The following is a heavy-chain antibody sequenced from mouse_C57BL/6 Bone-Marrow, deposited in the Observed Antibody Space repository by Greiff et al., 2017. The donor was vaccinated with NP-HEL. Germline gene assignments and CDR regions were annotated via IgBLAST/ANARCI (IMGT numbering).Heavy chain of an antibody. D-gene: IGHD1-1*01. J-gene: IGHJ2*01. V-gene: IGHV1-76*01. CDR1: GYTFTAYY. CDR2: IYPGSGNT. Sequence: VQLQQSGAELVRPGASVKLSCKASGYTFTAYYINWVKQRPGQGLEWIARIYPGSGNTYYNEKFKGKATLTAEKSSSTAYMQLSSLTSEDSAVYFCAREAAIYCYGSSLDYWGQGTTLTVSS. CDR3: AREAAIYCYGSSLDY.